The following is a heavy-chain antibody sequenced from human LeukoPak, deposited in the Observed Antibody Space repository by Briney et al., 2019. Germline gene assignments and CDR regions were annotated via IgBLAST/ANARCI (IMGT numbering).Heavy chain of an antibody. J-gene: IGHJ4*02. CDR2: ISSSSSTI. CDR1: GFTFSSYS. CDR3: ARVALRYFDWLLSALDY. V-gene: IGHV3-48*01. D-gene: IGHD3-9*01. Sequence: LGGSLRLSCAASGFTFSSYSMNWVRQAPGKGLEWVSYISSSSSTIYYADSVKGRFTISRDNAKNSLYLQMNSLRAEDTAVYYCARVALRYFDWLLSALDYWGQGTLVTVSS.